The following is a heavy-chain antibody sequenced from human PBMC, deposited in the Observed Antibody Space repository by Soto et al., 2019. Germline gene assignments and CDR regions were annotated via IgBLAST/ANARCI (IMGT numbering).Heavy chain of an antibody. V-gene: IGHV4-39*01. CDR2: IYYSGST. D-gene: IGHD3-3*01. J-gene: IGHJ4*02. CDR3: ERHLHRITITPG. CDR1: GGSISRSSYY. Sequence: SETLSLTCTGSGGSISRSSYYWGWIRQPPGKGLEWIGSIYYSGSTYYNPSLKSRVTISVDTSKNQFSLKLSSVTAADTAVYYCERHLHRITITPGWGQGTLVTVSA.